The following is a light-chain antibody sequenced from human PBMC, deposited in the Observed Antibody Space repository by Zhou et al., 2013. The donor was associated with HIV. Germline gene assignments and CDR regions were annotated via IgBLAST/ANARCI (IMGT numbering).Light chain of an antibody. J-gene: IGKJ3*01. CDR2: GAS. CDR1: QSISTGF. V-gene: IGKV3-20*01. CDR3: QFHGGSVT. Sequence: EIVLTQSPGTLSLSPGERATLSCRASQSISTGFIAWFQHRPGQSPRLLIYGASSRAKGIPARFSGSASGTDFTLTITRLEPEDFAVYYCQFHGGSVTFGPGTKLDFK.